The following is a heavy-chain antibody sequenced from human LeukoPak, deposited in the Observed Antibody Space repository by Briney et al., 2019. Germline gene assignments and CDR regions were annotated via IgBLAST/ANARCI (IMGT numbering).Heavy chain of an antibody. Sequence: GASVKVSCKASGFSFTTYYLYWMRQAPGRGLEWMGWIRLRDGGAIYAQRFQDRFIMTTDTSTNTASMELRNLRSDDTAVYFCAGADPVGNSHAGFYSDYWGQGTLVTVSS. CDR3: AGADPVGNSHAGFYSDY. D-gene: IGHD2/OR15-2a*01. CDR1: GFSFTTYY. CDR2: IRLRDGGA. V-gene: IGHV1-2*02. J-gene: IGHJ4*02.